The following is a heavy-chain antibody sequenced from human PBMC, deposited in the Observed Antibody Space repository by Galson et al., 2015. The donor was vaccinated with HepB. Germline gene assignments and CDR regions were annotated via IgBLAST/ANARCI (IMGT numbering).Heavy chain of an antibody. J-gene: IGHJ4*02. D-gene: IGHD2-2*01. CDR3: ARGRGGVVPELPFDY. V-gene: IGHV4-34*01. CDR2: INHSGST. CDR1: GGSFSGYY. Sequence: SETLSLTCAVYGGSFSGYYWSWIRQPPGKGLEWIGEINHSGSTNYNPSLKSRVTISVDTSKNQFSLKLSSVTAADTAVYYCARGRGGVVPELPFDYWGQGTLVTVSS.